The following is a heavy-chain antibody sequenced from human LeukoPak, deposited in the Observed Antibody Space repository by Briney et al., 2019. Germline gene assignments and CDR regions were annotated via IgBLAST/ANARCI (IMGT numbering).Heavy chain of an antibody. CDR1: GYTFTSYD. D-gene: IGHD3-22*01. Sequence: ASVKVSCKASGYTFTSYDINWVRQATGQGLEWMGWMNPNSGNTGYTQKFQGRVTMTRNTSISTAYMELSSLRSEDTAVYYCARGFDSSGCYPNWFDPWGQGTLVTVSS. J-gene: IGHJ5*02. CDR2: MNPNSGNT. V-gene: IGHV1-8*01. CDR3: ARGFDSSGCYPNWFDP.